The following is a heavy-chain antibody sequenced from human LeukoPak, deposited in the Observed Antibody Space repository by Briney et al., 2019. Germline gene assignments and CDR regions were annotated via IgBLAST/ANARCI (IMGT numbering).Heavy chain of an antibody. Sequence: SETLSLTCIVSGDSIRSGNHWWTWLRQLPGKGLEWIVYIYYSGSVTYNPYLKSRVTISVYTSNNQFSLKLNSVTAADTAVYYCAGRHGSGSHTDRVDYWGQGTLVTVSS. CDR2: IYYSGSV. D-gene: IGHD3-10*01. CDR3: AGRHGSGSHTDRVDY. CDR1: GDSIRSGNHW. V-gene: IGHV4-31*03. J-gene: IGHJ4*02.